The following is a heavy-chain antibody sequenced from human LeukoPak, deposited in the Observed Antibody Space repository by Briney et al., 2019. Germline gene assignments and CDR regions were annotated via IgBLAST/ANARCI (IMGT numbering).Heavy chain of an antibody. J-gene: IGHJ6*02. CDR2: ISYDGSNK. CDR3: ARDHRYCSGGSCYSYYYYGMDV. Sequence: GGSLRLSCAASGFTFSSYAMHWVRQAPGKGLEWVAVISYDGSNKYYADSVKGRFTISRDNSKNTLYLQMNSLRAEDTAAYYCARDHRYCSGGSCYSYYYYGMDVWGQGTTVTVSS. CDR1: GFTFSSYA. V-gene: IGHV3-30-3*01. D-gene: IGHD2-15*01.